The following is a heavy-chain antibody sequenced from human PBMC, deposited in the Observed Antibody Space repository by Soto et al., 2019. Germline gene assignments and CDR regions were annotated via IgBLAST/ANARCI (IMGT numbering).Heavy chain of an antibody. Sequence: QVQLVQSGAEVKKPGSSVKVSCKASGGTFSSDAISWVRQAPGQGLEWMGGIIPMFGTANYAQKVQGRVTITADESTSTAYMEMSRLTSEDTAIYYCARDPRGRGYNNGQGHYYGLDVWGQGTTVTVS. D-gene: IGHD5-18*01. CDR3: ARDPRGRGYNNGQGHYYGLDV. J-gene: IGHJ6*02. CDR2: IIPMFGTA. V-gene: IGHV1-69*01. CDR1: GGTFSSDA.